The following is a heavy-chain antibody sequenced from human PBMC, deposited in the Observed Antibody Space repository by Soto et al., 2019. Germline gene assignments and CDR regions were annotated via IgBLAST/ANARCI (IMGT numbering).Heavy chain of an antibody. Sequence: GASVKVSCKASGYTFTGYYMHWVRQAPGQGLEWMGWINPNSGGTNYAQKFQGRVTMTRDTSISTAYIELSRLRSDDTAVYYCARDSSSWYSSHQPSFDYWGQGTLVTVSS. D-gene: IGHD6-13*01. CDR1: GYTFTGYY. CDR2: INPNSGGT. J-gene: IGHJ4*02. V-gene: IGHV1-2*02. CDR3: ARDSSSWYSSHQPSFDY.